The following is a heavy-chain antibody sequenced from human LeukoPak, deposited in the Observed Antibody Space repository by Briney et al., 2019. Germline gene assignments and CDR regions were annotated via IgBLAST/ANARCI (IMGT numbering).Heavy chain of an antibody. D-gene: IGHD3-3*02. CDR1: GASVSSDY. J-gene: IGHJ4*02. CDR2: VYYSGNT. Sequence: SETLSLTCTVSGASVSSDYWSWIRQPPGKGLQWIGYVYYSGNTNYSPSLKSRVTISLDTSRTHFSLKLSSVTTADTAVYYCARSSNTSLFLWGQGTLVTVSS. CDR3: ARSSNTSLFL. V-gene: IGHV4-59*02.